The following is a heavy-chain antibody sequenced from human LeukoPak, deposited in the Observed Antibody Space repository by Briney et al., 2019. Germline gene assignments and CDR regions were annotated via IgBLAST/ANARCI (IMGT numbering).Heavy chain of an antibody. CDR1: GFTFSSSA. D-gene: IGHD6-19*01. Sequence: GGSLRLSCAASGFTFSSSAMSWVRQVPGKGLEWVSVISRNGAHPYYIDSVRDRFTVSRDNSKNIMYLQMNSLRAEDAALYYCTTPGDSGWYNHWGQGTLVTVSS. CDR2: ISRNGAHP. J-gene: IGHJ4*02. CDR3: TTPGDSGWYNH. V-gene: IGHV3-23*01.